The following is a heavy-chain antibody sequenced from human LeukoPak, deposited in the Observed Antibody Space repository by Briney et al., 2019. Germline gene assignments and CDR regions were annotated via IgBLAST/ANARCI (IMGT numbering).Heavy chain of an antibody. CDR3: ARTGYCSSASCSVVKQWLVRVYFDY. V-gene: IGHV4-39*01. D-gene: IGHD2-2*01. CDR2: IYYSGRT. Sequence: PSETLSLTCTVSGGSISSYSYYWGWIRQPPGKGLEWIGSIYYSGRTYNNPSLKSRVTMSVDTSKNQFSLVLNSVTAADTAVYYCARTGYCSSASCSVVKQWLVRVYFDYWGQGTLVTVSS. CDR1: GGSISSYSYY. J-gene: IGHJ4*02.